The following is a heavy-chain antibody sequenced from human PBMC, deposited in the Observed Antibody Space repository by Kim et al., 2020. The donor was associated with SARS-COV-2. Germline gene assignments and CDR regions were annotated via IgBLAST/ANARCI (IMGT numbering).Heavy chain of an antibody. D-gene: IGHD5-12*01. V-gene: IGHV4-59*13. J-gene: IGHJ5*02. CDR1: GGSISSYY. CDR2: IYYSGST. Sequence: SETLSLTCTVSGGSISSYYWSWIRQPPGKGLEWIGYIYYSGSTNYNPSLKSRVTISVDTSKNQFSLKLSSVTAADTAVYYCARAQRGYERGELFDPWGQGTLVTVSS. CDR3: ARAQRGYERGELFDP.